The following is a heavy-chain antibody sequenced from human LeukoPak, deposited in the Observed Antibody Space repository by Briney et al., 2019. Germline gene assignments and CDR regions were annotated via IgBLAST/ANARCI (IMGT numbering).Heavy chain of an antibody. V-gene: IGHV3-11*01. J-gene: IGHJ3*02. CDR2: ISSSGSTI. CDR3: AKDLRFHDSSNAFDI. Sequence: PGGSLRLSCAASGFTFSDYYMSWIRQAPGKGLEWVSYISSSGSTIYYADSVKGRFTISRDNAKNSLYLQMNSLRAEDTAVYYCAKDLRFHDSSNAFDIWGQGTMVTVSS. D-gene: IGHD3-22*01. CDR1: GFTFSDYY.